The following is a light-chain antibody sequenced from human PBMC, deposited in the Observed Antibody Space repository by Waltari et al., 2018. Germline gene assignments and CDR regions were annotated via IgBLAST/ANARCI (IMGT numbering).Light chain of an antibody. CDR3: SSSLIL. CDR1: SSDVCGHDY. J-gene: IGLJ2*01. V-gene: IGLV2-14*03. CDR2: DVN. Sequence: QSALSQPASVSGSPGPSITISCTGASSDVCGHDYVSWYQQHPGKAPKLIIRDVNNRPSGVSNRFSGSKSGNTASLTISGLQAEDEADYSTSSSLILFGEGTKVTVL.